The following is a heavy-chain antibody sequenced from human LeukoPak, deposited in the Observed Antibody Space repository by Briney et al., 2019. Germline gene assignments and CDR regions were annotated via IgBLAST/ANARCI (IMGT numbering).Heavy chain of an antibody. CDR1: GYTFTGYY. D-gene: IGHD3-9*01. J-gene: IGHJ6*03. Sequence: ASVKVSCKASGYTFTGYYMHWVRQATGQGLEWMGWMNPNSGNTGYAQKFQGRVTMTRNTSISTAYMELSSLRSEDTAVYYCARFDFDNYYYYYYMDVWGKGTTVTVSS. V-gene: IGHV1-8*02. CDR3: ARFDFDNYYYYYYMDV. CDR2: MNPNSGNT.